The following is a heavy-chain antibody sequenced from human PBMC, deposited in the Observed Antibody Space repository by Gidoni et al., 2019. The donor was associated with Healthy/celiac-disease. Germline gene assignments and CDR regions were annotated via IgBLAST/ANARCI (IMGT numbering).Heavy chain of an antibody. Sequence: EVQLLESGRGLVQPWGPLRLSCAPSVFTFSRCAMSWVRQAPGNGLVRVSTISSNDSSTYYADPVKSRFTSTRDNSKNTLYLQMNSLRAEDTAVYYCAKGPPTKRGCSSTSGYFYWGQGTLVTVSS. CDR1: VFTFSRCA. J-gene: IGHJ4*02. V-gene: IGHV3-23*01. CDR3: AKGPPTKRGCSSTSGYFY. CDR2: ISSNDSST. D-gene: IGHD2-2*01.